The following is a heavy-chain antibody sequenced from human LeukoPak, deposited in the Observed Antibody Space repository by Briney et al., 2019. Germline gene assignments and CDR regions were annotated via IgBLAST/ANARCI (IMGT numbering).Heavy chain of an antibody. D-gene: IGHD2-2*01. V-gene: IGHV1-3*01. CDR1: GYTFTNSA. J-gene: IGHJ4*02. CDR2: INAGNGNT. Sequence: GASVKVSCKASGYTFTNSAMHWVRQAPGQRLERMGWINAGNGNTKYSQKFQGRVTITRDTSASTAYMELSSLRSEDTAVYYCARDLIVPAASDYWGQGTLVTVSS. CDR3: ARDLIVPAASDY.